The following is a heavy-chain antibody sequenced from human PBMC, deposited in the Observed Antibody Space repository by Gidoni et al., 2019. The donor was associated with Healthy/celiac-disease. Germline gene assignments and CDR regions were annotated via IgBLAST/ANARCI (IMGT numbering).Heavy chain of an antibody. V-gene: IGHV3-73*01. CDR2: IRSKANSYAT. Sequence: EVQPLESGGGLVQPGGSLKLSCAASGFTFRGSAMHWVRQASGQGLEWVGRIRSKANSYATAYAASVKGRFTISRDDSKNTAYLQMNSLKTEDTAVYYCTTPFSGGATLTVVDYWGQGTLVTVSS. CDR1: GFTFRGSA. CDR3: TTPFSGGATLTVVDY. J-gene: IGHJ4*02. D-gene: IGHD1-26*01.